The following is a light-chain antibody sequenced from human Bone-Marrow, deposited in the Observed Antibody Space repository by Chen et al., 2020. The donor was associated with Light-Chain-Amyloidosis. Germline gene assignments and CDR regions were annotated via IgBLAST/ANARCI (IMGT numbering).Light chain of an antibody. J-gene: IGKJ4*01. Sequence: EIVLTQSPGTLSLSPGEGANLSCRASQTISSNYLTWSQQKCGQAPRLLIYGSSSRATGIPDRFTGSGSGTDFTLTINRLEPEDFAMYYCQQYGTSPLTFGGGTKVEIK. CDR3: QQYGTSPLT. CDR2: GSS. V-gene: IGKV3-20*01. CDR1: QTISSNY.